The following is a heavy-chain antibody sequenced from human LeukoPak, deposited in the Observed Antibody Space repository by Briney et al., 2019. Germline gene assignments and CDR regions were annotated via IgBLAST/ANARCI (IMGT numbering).Heavy chain of an antibody. V-gene: IGHV4-39*07. CDR3: ARDRVRGLDY. D-gene: IGHD3-10*01. Sequence: SETLSLTCTVSGGSVCSNIYYWGWNRQPPGTGLEWIGSIYYTDNTYYNPSLKSRVTISLDRSMNQFSLKLSSVTAADTAIYYCARDRVRGLDYWGQGALVTVSS. J-gene: IGHJ4*02. CDR2: IYYTDNT. CDR1: GGSVCSNIYY.